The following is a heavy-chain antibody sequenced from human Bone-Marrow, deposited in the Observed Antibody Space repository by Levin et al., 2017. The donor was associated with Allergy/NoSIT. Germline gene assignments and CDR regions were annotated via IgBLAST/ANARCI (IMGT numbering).Heavy chain of an antibody. J-gene: IGHJ4*02. Sequence: GGSLRLSCEASGFDLDDYAMHWLRHAPGKGLEWVSGISWNSVNIAYADSVKGRFTVSRDNAKKSLFLQMNSLRLEDTAFYFCAVGQSSNWYSEKWGQGTLVTVSS. CDR2: ISWNSVNI. CDR1: GFDLDDYA. CDR3: AVGQSSNWYSEK. D-gene: IGHD6-13*01. V-gene: IGHV3-9*01.